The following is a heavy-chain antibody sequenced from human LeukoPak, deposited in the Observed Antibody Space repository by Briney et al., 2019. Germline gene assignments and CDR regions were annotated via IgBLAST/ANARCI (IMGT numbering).Heavy chain of an antibody. D-gene: IGHD1-26*01. Sequence: GSSVKVSCKASGGTFSSYAISWVRQAPGQGLEWMGGIIPIFGTANYAQKFQGRVTITADESTSTAYMELSSLRSEDTAVYYCARDNVAMGAINQFPFDYWGQGTLVTVSS. CDR3: ARDNVAMGAINQFPFDY. V-gene: IGHV1-69*01. J-gene: IGHJ4*02. CDR1: GGTFSSYA. CDR2: IIPIFGTA.